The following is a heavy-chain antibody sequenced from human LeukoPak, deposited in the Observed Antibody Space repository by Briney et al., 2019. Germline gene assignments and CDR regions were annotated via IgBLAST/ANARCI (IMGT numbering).Heavy chain of an antibody. Sequence: GGSLRLSCAASGFTFSSYGMHWVRQAPGKGLEWVAVIWYDGSNKYYADSVKGRFTISRDNSKNTLYLQMNSLRAEDTAVYYCATSIAAAGKRWFDPWGQGTLVTVSS. CDR1: GFTFSSYG. D-gene: IGHD6-13*01. CDR3: ATSIAAAGKRWFDP. CDR2: IWYDGSNK. V-gene: IGHV3-33*01. J-gene: IGHJ5*02.